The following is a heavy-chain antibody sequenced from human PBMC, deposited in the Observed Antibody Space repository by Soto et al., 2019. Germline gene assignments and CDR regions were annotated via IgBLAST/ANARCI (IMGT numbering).Heavy chain of an antibody. CDR3: ARDPIADGYNLDYYYGMDV. Sequence: GASVKVSCKASGFTFTNSAVQWVRQARGQRLEWIGWIVVGSGNTNYAQKFQGRVTMTTDTSTSTAYMELSSLRSEDTAVYYCARDPIADGYNLDYYYGMDVWGQGTTVTVSS. D-gene: IGHD5-12*01. J-gene: IGHJ6*02. CDR1: GFTFTNSA. V-gene: IGHV1-58*01. CDR2: IVVGSGNT.